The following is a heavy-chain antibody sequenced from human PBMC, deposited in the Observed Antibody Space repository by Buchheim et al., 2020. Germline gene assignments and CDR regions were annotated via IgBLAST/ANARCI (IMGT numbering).Heavy chain of an antibody. Sequence: QGQLQQWGAGLLKPSETLSLTCAVYGGSFGSYYWSWIRQPPGKGLEWIGEINHSGGTNYNPSLKSRVTISLDTSKNHFSLKLSSVTAADTAVYYCARGEVYRYYYYGMDAWGQGTT. D-gene: IGHD5/OR15-5a*01. CDR1: GGSFGSYY. J-gene: IGHJ6*02. CDR2: INHSGGT. CDR3: ARGEVYRYYYYGMDA. V-gene: IGHV4-34*01.